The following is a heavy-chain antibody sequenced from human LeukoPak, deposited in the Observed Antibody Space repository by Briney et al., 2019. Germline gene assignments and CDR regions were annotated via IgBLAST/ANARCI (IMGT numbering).Heavy chain of an antibody. CDR2: ISAYNGDT. CDR1: GYTFTSYG. J-gene: IGHJ4*02. CDR3: ARDYLNYDILTGYWGSRYFDY. D-gene: IGHD3-9*01. V-gene: IGHV1-18*01. Sequence: ASVKVSCKASGYTFTSYGISWVRQAPGQGLEWMGWISAYNGDTNYAQKLQGRVTMTTDTSTSTAYMELRSLRSDDTAVYYCARDYLNYDILTGYWGSRYFDYWGQGTLVTVSS.